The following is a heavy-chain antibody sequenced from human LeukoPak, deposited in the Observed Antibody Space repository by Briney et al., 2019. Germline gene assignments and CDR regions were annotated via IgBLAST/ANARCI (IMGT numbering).Heavy chain of an antibody. D-gene: IGHD2-15*01. CDR1: GYSFTNFW. V-gene: IGHV5-10-1*01. J-gene: IGHJ4*02. Sequence: GESLKISCKGSGYSFTNFWVSWVRQMPGKGLEWMGTIDPSDSYTNYSPSFQGHVTISADKSISTAYLQWSSLKASDTAIYYCARLSGVLIDYWGQGTLVTVSS. CDR3: ARLSGVLIDY. CDR2: IDPSDSYT.